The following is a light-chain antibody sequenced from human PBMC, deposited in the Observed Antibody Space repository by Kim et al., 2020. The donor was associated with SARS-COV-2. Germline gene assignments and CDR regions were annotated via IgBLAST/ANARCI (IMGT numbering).Light chain of an antibody. Sequence: ASVGDRVTIPCRASQGISSALAWYQHKPGKAPKLLIYHASTLESGVPSRFSGSGSGTEFTLTISSLQPEDFATYYCQQFNSYPHTFGGGTKVDIK. J-gene: IGKJ4*01. CDR2: HAS. V-gene: IGKV1-13*02. CDR1: QGISSA. CDR3: QQFNSYPHT.